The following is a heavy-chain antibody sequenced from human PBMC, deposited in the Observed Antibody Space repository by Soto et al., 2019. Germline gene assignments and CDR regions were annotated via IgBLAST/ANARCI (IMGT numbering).Heavy chain of an antibody. CDR1: GGSISSGDYY. J-gene: IGHJ5*02. CDR2: IYYSGST. Sequence: SETLSLTCTVSGGSISSGDYYWSWIRQPPGKGLEWIWYIYYSGSTYYNPSLKSRVTISVDTSKNQFSLKLSSVTAADTAVYYCARGTPGLLRDFDWLSGNNWFDPWGQGTLVNVSS. V-gene: IGHV4-30-4*01. CDR3: ARGTPGLLRDFDWLSGNNWFDP. D-gene: IGHD3-9*01.